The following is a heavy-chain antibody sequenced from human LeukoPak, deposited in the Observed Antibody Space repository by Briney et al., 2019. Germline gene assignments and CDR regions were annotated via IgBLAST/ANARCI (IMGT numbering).Heavy chain of an antibody. D-gene: IGHD6-19*01. V-gene: IGHV3-74*01. CDR3: AKGTRKWLVEGYVDY. CDR2: INGDGRNI. CDR1: GFTFSSYW. J-gene: IGHJ4*02. Sequence: GGSLRLSCVASGFTFSSYWMHWVRQDPRKGLVWVSRINGDGRNINYADSVKGRFTISRDNAKNSLYLQMNSLRAEDTALYYCAKGTRKWLVEGYVDYWGQGTLVTVSS.